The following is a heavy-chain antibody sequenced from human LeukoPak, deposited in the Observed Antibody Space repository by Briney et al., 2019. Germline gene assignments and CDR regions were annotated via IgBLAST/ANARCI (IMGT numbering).Heavy chain of an antibody. Sequence: PGGSLRLSCAASGFTFSSYGMGWVRQAPGKGLEWVSAISGSGGSTYYADSVKGRFTISRDNSKNTLYLQMNSLRAEDTALYYCAKEREMPTITHWFDPWGQGTLVTVSS. CDR1: GFTFSSYG. D-gene: IGHD5-24*01. J-gene: IGHJ5*02. V-gene: IGHV3-23*01. CDR2: ISGSGGST. CDR3: AKEREMPTITHWFDP.